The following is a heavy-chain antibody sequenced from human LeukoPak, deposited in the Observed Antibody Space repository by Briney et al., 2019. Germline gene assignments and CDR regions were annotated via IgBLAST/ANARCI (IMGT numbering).Heavy chain of an antibody. CDR3: AREPPHCGGDCFSLLDN. D-gene: IGHD2-21*02. CDR1: GFTFNSYS. Sequence: GGSLRLSCAASGFTFNSYSMSWVRQAPGKGLEWVSLISGSGGHTYYADSVKGRFTISRDDSKNTLYLEMNNLRAEDTAVFYCAREPPHCGGDCFSLLDNWGQGTLVIVSS. V-gene: IGHV3-23*01. CDR2: ISGSGGHT. J-gene: IGHJ4*02.